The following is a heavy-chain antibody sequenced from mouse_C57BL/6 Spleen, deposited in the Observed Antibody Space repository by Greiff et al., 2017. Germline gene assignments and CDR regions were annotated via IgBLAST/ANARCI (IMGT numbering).Heavy chain of an antibody. CDR2: IYPRDGST. Sequence: QVQLKQSGPELVKPGASVKLSCKASGYTFTSYDINWVKQRPGQGLEWIGWIYPRDGSTKYNEKFKGKATLTVATSSSTAYMELHSLSSEDPAVYFCSRGYYGSRLPFAYWGQGTLVTVSA. CDR1: GYTFTSYD. D-gene: IGHD1-1*01. CDR3: SRGYYGSRLPFAY. J-gene: IGHJ3*01. V-gene: IGHV1-85*01.